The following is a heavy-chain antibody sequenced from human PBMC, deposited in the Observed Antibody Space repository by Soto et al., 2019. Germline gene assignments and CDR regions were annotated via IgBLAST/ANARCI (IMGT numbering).Heavy chain of an antibody. Sequence: ASVKVSCKASGYTFTSYGISWVRQSPGQGLEWMGWISAYNGNTNYAQKLQGRVTLTTDTSTSTAYMELRSLGSDDTAVYYCARGAVATIEYYSGMDVWGQGTTVTVSS. CDR3: ARGAVATIEYYSGMDV. CDR1: GYTFTSYG. CDR2: ISAYNGNT. J-gene: IGHJ6*02. D-gene: IGHD5-12*01. V-gene: IGHV1-18*01.